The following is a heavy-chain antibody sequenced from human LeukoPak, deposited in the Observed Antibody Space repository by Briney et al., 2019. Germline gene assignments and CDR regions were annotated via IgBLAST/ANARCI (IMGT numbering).Heavy chain of an antibody. Sequence: PSETLSLTCTVSGGSISSYYWSWIRQPPGKGLEWIGEIYHSGSTNYNPSLKSRVTISVDKSKNQFSLKLSSVTAADTAVYYCARDRYQPYRLNWFDPWGQGTLVTVSS. J-gene: IGHJ5*02. D-gene: IGHD2-2*01. V-gene: IGHV4-59*12. CDR1: GGSISSYY. CDR2: IYHSGST. CDR3: ARDRYQPYRLNWFDP.